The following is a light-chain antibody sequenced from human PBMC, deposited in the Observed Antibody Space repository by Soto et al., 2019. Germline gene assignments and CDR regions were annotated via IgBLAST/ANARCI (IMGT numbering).Light chain of an antibody. J-gene: IGKJ1*01. CDR1: QSFSSN. CDR3: QQYGNSRGT. Sequence: EIVMTQSPATLSVSRGERATLSCRASQSFSSNLAWYQQKPGQAPRLLIYGASTRATGIPARFSGSGSGTEFTLTISSLQSEDFAVYYCQQYGNSRGTFGQGTKVDI. V-gene: IGKV3-15*01. CDR2: GAS.